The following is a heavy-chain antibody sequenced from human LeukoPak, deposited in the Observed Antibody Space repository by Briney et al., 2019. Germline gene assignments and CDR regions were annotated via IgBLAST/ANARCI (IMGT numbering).Heavy chain of an antibody. Sequence: ASVKVSCKASGYTFTNYDINWVRQAAGQGLEWMGWMNPNSGNTGYAQKFQGRVTMTRNTSINTAYMELTSLTSEDTAVYYCARAKRNAFDIWGQGTMVTVSS. CDR1: GYTFTNYD. V-gene: IGHV1-8*01. J-gene: IGHJ3*02. CDR3: ARAKRNAFDI. CDR2: MNPNSGNT.